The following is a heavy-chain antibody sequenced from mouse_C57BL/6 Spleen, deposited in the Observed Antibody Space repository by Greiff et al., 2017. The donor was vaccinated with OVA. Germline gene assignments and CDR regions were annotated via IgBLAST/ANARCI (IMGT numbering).Heavy chain of an antibody. J-gene: IGHJ1*03. CDR3: ARKGLLSGYWYFDV. D-gene: IGHD2-1*01. Sequence: VNVVESGPGLVAPSQRLSITCTVSGFSLTSYAISWVRQPPGKGLEWLGVIWTGGGTNYNSALKSRLSISKDNSKSQVFLKMNSLQTDDTARYYCARKGLLSGYWYFDVWGTGTTVTVSS. CDR2: IWTGGGT. CDR1: GFSLTSYA. V-gene: IGHV2-9-1*01.